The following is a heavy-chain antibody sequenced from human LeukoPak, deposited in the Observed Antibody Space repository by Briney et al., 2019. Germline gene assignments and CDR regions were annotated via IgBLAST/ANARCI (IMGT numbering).Heavy chain of an antibody. CDR3: ARQSSGYYPLLSPYYFDY. D-gene: IGHD3-22*01. CDR2: IYYSGST. V-gene: IGHV4-39*01. Sequence: SETLFLTCTVSGGSISSSSYYWGWIRQPPGKGLEWIGSIYYSGSTYYNPSLKSRVTISVDTSKNQFSLKLSSVTAADTAVYYCARQSSGYYPLLSPYYFDYWGQGTLVTVSS. CDR1: GGSISSSSYY. J-gene: IGHJ4*02.